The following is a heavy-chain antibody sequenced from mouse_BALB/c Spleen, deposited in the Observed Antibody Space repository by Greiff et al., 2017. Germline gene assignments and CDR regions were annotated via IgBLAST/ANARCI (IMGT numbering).Heavy chain of an antibody. CDR2: ISYSGST. Sequence: EVKLVESGPGLVKPSQSLSLTCTVTGYSITSDYAWNWIRQFPGNKLEWMGYISYSGSTSYNPSLKSRISITRDTSKNQFFLQLNSVTTEDTATYYCARFPLIYYGKLDYWGQGTTLTVSS. D-gene: IGHD2-1*01. CDR3: ARFPLIYYGKLDY. V-gene: IGHV3-2*02. CDR1: GYSITSDYA. J-gene: IGHJ2*01.